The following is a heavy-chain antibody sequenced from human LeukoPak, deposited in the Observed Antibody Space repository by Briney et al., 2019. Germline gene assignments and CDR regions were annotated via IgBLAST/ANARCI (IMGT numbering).Heavy chain of an antibody. J-gene: IGHJ5*02. V-gene: IGHV1-46*01. CDR3: ARDPPPYYDSSGYYH. CDR1: GYTFTSYY. Sequence: ASVKVSCKASGYTFTSYYMHWVRQAPGQGLEWMGIINPSGGSTSYAQKFQGRVTMTRDTSISTAYMELSRLRSDDTAVYYCARDPPPYYDSSGYYHWGQGTLVTVSS. CDR2: INPSGGST. D-gene: IGHD3-22*01.